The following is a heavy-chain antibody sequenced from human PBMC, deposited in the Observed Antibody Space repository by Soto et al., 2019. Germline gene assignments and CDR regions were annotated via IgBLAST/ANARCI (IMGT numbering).Heavy chain of an antibody. J-gene: IGHJ4*02. CDR1: GFTFSSYA. V-gene: IGHV3-23*01. CDR2: ISGSGGST. Sequence: PGGSLRLSCAASGFTFSSYAMSWVRQAPGKGLEWVSAISGSGGSTYYADSVKGRFTISRDNSKNTLYLQMNSLRAEDTAVYYCAKDGTTDYYDSSGYYYHYWGQGTLVTVSS. D-gene: IGHD3-22*01. CDR3: AKDGTTDYYDSSGYYYHY.